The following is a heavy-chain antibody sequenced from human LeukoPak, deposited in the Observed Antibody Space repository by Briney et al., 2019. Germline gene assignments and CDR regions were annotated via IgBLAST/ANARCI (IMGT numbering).Heavy chain of an antibody. CDR1: GFTFSSYE. J-gene: IGHJ4*02. CDR3: AKARTRGYSYGSFDY. V-gene: IGHV3-48*03. D-gene: IGHD5-18*01. Sequence: GGSLRLSCAASGFTFSSYEMNWVRQAPGKGLEWVSYISSSGSTIYYADSVKGRFTISRDNSKNTLYLQMNSLRAEDTAVYYCAKARTRGYSYGSFDYWGQGTLVTVSS. CDR2: ISSSGSTI.